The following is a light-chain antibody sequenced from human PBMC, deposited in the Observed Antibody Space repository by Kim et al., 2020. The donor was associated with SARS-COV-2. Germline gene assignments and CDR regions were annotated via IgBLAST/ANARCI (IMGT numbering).Light chain of an antibody. Sequence: GQRVTLPCSRRTSNVGTNSVNWYQQVPGTAPKLLIFNNYERPSGVPDRFYGSRSGTSASLAISGLQSDDEADYYCAVWDDSLHGVVFGGGTQLTVL. J-gene: IGLJ2*01. CDR1: TSNVGTNS. V-gene: IGLV1-44*01. CDR3: AVWDDSLHGVV. CDR2: NNY.